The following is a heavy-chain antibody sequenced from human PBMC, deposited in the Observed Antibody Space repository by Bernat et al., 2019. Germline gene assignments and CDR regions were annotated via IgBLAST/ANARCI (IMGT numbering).Heavy chain of an antibody. CDR2: IYGGGST. Sequence: EVQLVETGGGLVQPGGSLRLSCTASGFTVSSNYMSWVRQAPGKGLEWVSLIYGGGSTYYADSVKGRFTISRDNSKNTLYLQMNSLRAEDTAVYFCARDAGDIWGQGTMVTVSS. CDR1: GFTVSSNY. J-gene: IGHJ3*02. V-gene: IGHV3-53*02. CDR3: ARDAGDI.